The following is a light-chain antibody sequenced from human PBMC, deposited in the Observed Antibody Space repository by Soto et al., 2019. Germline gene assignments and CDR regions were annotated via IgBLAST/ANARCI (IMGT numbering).Light chain of an antibody. J-gene: IGKJ4*01. CDR2: ATS. V-gene: IGKV3-15*01. Sequence: EIVVTQSPATLSVSPGERATLSCRASQSVGNNFAWYQQKPGQAPRLLIFATSTRATGVPARFSGSGSGTAFTLTISSLQADAFSVYYCQQYGAWPLTFGGGAKVEIK. CDR1: QSVGNN. CDR3: QQYGAWPLT.